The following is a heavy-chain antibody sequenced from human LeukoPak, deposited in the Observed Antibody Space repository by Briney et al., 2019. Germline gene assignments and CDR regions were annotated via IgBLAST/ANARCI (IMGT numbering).Heavy chain of an antibody. CDR3: ARWVRGARGTFLFNY. CDR1: GFIFNTYG. V-gene: IGHV3-23*01. J-gene: IGHJ4*02. Sequence: GGTLRLSCAASGFIFNTYGMSWVRQAPGEGLEWVSSIVDSGVSTYYADSVKGRFTISRDNSKNTLFLQMNSLRAEDTAIYYCARWVRGARGTFLFNYWGQGTLVTVSS. CDR2: IVDSGVST. D-gene: IGHD3-10*01.